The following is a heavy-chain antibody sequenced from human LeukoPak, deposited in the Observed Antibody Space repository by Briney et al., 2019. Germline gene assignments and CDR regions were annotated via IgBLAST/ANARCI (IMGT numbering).Heavy chain of an antibody. Sequence: GASVKVSCKASGGTFSGYAISWVRQAPGQGLEWMGGIIPIFGTANYAQKFQGRVTITTDESTSTAYMELSSLRSEDTAVYYCAIPQFRYYSLDAFDIWGQGTMVTVSS. CDR3: AIPQFRYYSLDAFDI. D-gene: IGHD3-16*01. V-gene: IGHV1-69*05. J-gene: IGHJ3*02. CDR1: GGTFSGYA. CDR2: IIPIFGTA.